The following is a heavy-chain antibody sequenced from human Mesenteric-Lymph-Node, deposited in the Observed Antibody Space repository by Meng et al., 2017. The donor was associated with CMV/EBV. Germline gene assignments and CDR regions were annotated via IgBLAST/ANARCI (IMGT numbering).Heavy chain of an antibody. D-gene: IGHD2-21*01. J-gene: IGHJ3*02. CDR3: ARRFRSYAFDI. CDR1: GGSISSYY. CDR2: IYYSGST. Sequence: SETLCLTCTVSGGSISSYYWSWIRQPPGKGLEWIGYIYYSGSTNYNPSLKSRVTISVDTSKNQFSLKLSSVTAADTAVYYCARRFRSYAFDIWGQGTMVTVSS. V-gene: IGHV4-59*01.